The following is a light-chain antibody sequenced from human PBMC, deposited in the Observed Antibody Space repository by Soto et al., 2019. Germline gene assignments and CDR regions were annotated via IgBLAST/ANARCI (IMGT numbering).Light chain of an antibody. V-gene: IGLV2-14*01. Sequence: QSALTQPASVSKSPGQSITISCTGTSSDVGGCKYVSWYQQHPGKAPKLMIYDVSNRPSGVSNRFSGSKSGNTASLTISGLQAEDEADYYCSSYTSSSTYVFGTGTKVTVL. CDR3: SSYTSSSTYV. CDR2: DVS. J-gene: IGLJ1*01. CDR1: SSDVGGCKY.